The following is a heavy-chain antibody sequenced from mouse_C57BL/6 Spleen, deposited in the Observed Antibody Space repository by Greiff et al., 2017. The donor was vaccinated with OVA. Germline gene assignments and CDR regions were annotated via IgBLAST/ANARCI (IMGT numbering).Heavy chain of an antibody. V-gene: IGHV5-9*01. J-gene: IGHJ2*01. CDR2: ISGGGGNT. D-gene: IGHD2-4*01. Sequence: EVQLVESGGGLVKPGGSLKLSCAASGFTFSSYTMSWVRQTPEKRLEWVATISGGGGNTYYPDSVKGRFTISRDNAKNTLYLQMSSLRSEDTALYYCAKQSYYDYVIDYWGQGTTLTVSS. CDR3: AKQSYYDYVIDY. CDR1: GFTFSSYT.